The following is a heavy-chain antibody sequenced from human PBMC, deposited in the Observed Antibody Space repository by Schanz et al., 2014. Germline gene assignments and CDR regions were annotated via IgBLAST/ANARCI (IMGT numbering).Heavy chain of an antibody. V-gene: IGHV1-46*03. CDR2: INPSGGST. J-gene: IGHJ6*02. CDR3: TTQQLGSHYLYGMDV. Sequence: QVHLVQSGAEVHKPGASLKISCKASGYTFTNFFLHWVRQAPGQGLEWMGMINPSGGSTTYAQKLQGRVTMTTDTSTSTAYMELRSLRSEDTAVYYCTTQQLGSHYLYGMDVWGQGTTVTVSS. D-gene: IGHD6-13*01. CDR1: GYTFTNFF.